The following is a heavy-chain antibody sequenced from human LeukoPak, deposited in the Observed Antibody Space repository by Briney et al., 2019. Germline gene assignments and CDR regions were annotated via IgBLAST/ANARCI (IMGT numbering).Heavy chain of an antibody. D-gene: IGHD3-10*01. CDR3: ARDGGFRGVAMDV. CDR2: LNTDGSST. Sequence: PGRSLRLSCAGSGCTFSGYWRHWVRQVPGKGLVWVSRLNTDGSSTSYADSVKGRFTISKDHATNTVYLQMNSLRAEDTAVYYCARDGGFRGVAMDVWGQGTTVTVSS. J-gene: IGHJ6*01. V-gene: IGHV3-74*01. CDR1: GCTFSGYW.